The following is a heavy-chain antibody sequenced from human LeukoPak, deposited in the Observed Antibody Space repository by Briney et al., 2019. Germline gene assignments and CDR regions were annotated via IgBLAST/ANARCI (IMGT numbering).Heavy chain of an antibody. J-gene: IGHJ6*03. CDR1: GFTFSSYA. Sequence: PGGSLRLSCAASGFTFSSYAMHWVRQAPGKGLERVAVISYDGSNKYYADSVKGRFTISRDNSKNTLYLQMNSLRAEDTAVYYCARAMVRGDYYYYYMDVWGKGTTVTVSS. CDR3: ARAMVRGDYYYYYMDV. CDR2: ISYDGSNK. V-gene: IGHV3-30*04. D-gene: IGHD3-10*01.